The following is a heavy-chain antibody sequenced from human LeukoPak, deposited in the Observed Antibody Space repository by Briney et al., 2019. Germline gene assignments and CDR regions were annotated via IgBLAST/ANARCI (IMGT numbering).Heavy chain of an antibody. Sequence: PGGSLRLSCAASGITFSSYGMHWVRQAPDKGLEWVTFILFDGSNQYYADSVKGRFTISRDNSKNKLYLQMNSLRADDTSVYYCVKGSGWYFDYWGQGNLVTVSS. CDR3: VKGSGWYFDY. CDR2: ILFDGSNQ. CDR1: GITFSSYG. V-gene: IGHV3-30*02. D-gene: IGHD6-25*01. J-gene: IGHJ4*02.